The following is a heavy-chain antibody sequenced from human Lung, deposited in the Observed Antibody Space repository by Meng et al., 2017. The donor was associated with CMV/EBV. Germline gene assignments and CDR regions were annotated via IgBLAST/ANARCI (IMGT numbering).Heavy chain of an antibody. CDR1: GFTFFTYA. CDR3: AKWMGYSMIPGAYVNAMDV. Sequence: GEXXKISCTASGFTFFTYAMSWVRQAPGKGLEWVSVISGSGGSTLDADSVKGRFTISRDNSKNTLFLQMNSLRPEDTAAYYCAKWMGYSMIPGAYVNAMDVWGQGTXVTVSS. V-gene: IGHV3-23*01. D-gene: IGHD2-2*01. CDR2: ISGSGGST. J-gene: IGHJ6*02.